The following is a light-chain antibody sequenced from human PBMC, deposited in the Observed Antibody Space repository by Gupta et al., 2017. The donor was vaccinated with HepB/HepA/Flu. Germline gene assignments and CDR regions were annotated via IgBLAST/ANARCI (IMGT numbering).Light chain of an antibody. J-gene: IGKJ1*01. CDR2: HAS. CDR3: QHYTDWPPWT. Sequence: EIVMTQSPAPLSVSPGRSATHSCRGSQNRGSNLAWYQQGPGHSPSLLIFHASLRAAGTPSKFSGYGSGTEFTLTIRSPQSEDSAVYYCQHYTDWPPWTFGQGTKVDIK. V-gene: IGKV3-15*01. CDR1: QNRGSN.